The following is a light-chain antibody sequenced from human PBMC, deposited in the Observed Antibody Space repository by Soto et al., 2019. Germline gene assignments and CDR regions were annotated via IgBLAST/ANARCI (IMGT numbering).Light chain of an antibody. V-gene: IGKV1-9*01. J-gene: IGKJ2*01. CDR1: YAISSS. CDR2: DSS. Sequence: DIQLTQSPSFLSASVEDRVTISCPASYAISSSLAWYQQEPGKPPNLLIYDSSTLKTGVPSRFAGSGSGRKFTLTISGLQFGDFATYFCQQLSHYPYTFGQGTKLEI. CDR3: QQLSHYPYT.